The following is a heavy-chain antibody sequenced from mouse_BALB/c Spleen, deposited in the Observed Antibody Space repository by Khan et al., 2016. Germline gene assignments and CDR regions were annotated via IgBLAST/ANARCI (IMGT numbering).Heavy chain of an antibody. CDR3: AREGTARATWAMDY. V-gene: IGHV9-4*02. Sequence: QIQLVQSGPELKKPGETARISCKASGYTFTTAGMQWVQKMPGKGLKWIGWINTHSGVPKYAEDFKGRFAFSLETSASTAYLQISNLKNEDTATYFCAREGTARATWAMDYWGQGTSVTVSS. CDR1: GYTFTTAG. D-gene: IGHD3-2*01. J-gene: IGHJ4*01. CDR2: INTHSGVP.